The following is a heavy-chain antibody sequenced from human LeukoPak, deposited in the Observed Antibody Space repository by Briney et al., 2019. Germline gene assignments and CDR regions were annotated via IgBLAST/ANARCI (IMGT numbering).Heavy chain of an antibody. CDR1: GGSFSGYY. J-gene: IGHJ4*02. Sequence: PSETLSLTCAVCGGSFSGYYWSWIRQPPGKGLEWIGEINHSGSTNYNPSLKSRVTISVDTSKNQFSLKLSSVTAADTAVYYCARGKWSSGWYFDYWGQGTLVTVSS. V-gene: IGHV4-34*01. CDR2: INHSGST. D-gene: IGHD6-19*01. CDR3: ARGKWSSGWYFDY.